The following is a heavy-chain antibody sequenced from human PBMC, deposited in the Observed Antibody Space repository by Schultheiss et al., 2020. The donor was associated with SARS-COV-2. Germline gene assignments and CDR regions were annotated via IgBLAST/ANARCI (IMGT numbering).Heavy chain of an antibody. CDR1: GGSISSRNHY. V-gene: IGHV4-39*02. D-gene: IGHD3-10*01. CDR3: ARDGSRSGGWFDP. Sequence: SETLSLTCTVSGGSISSRNHYWGWIRQPPGKGLEWIGSMYYSGSTYYNPSLESRVTISVDTSKSQFSLKVTSLTAADTAVYYCARDGSRSGGWFDPWGQGTLVTVSS. CDR2: MYYSGST. J-gene: IGHJ5*02.